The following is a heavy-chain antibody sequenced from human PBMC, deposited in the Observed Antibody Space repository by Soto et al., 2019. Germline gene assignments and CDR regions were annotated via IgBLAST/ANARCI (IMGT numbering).Heavy chain of an antibody. D-gene: IGHD3-10*01. CDR1: GFTFANYA. Sequence: EVQLLESGGGLVQPGGSLRLSCAASGFTFANYAMSWVRQAPGKGLEWVSAISGSGGSTYYAGSVKGRFTFSRDNSTNTLYLQMTSLRAEDTAVYYCAKNGGGDYYYYYMDVWGKGTTVTVSS. J-gene: IGHJ6*03. CDR3: AKNGGGDYYYYYMDV. CDR2: ISGSGGST. V-gene: IGHV3-23*01.